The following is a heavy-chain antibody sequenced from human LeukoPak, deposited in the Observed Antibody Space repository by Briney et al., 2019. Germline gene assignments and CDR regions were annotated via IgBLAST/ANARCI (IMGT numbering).Heavy chain of an antibody. D-gene: IGHD5-24*01. CDR2: INHSGST. V-gene: IGHV4-34*01. CDR3: ARYIPPYGYNLYYFDY. CDR1: GGSFSGYH. J-gene: IGHJ4*02. Sequence: SETLSLTCAVYGGSFSGYHWSWIRQPPGKGLEWIGEINHSGSTNYNPSLKSRVTISVDTSRNQFSLKLSSVTAADTAVYYCARYIPPYGYNLYYFDYWGQGTLVTVSS.